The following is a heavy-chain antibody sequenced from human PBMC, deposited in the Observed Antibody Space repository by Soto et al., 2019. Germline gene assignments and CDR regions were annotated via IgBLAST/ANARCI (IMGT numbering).Heavy chain of an antibody. Sequence: QVQLVQSGAEVKKPGASVKVSCKASGYTFTSYGISWVRQAPGQGLEWMGWISAYNGNTNYAQKLQGRVTMTTDTSLSTAYMELRSLRSDHTAVYYCARLTLLWFGELLTGVDYWGQGTLVTVSP. CDR1: GYTFTSYG. J-gene: IGHJ4*02. V-gene: IGHV1-18*01. D-gene: IGHD3-10*01. CDR2: ISAYNGNT. CDR3: ARLTLLWFGELLTGVDY.